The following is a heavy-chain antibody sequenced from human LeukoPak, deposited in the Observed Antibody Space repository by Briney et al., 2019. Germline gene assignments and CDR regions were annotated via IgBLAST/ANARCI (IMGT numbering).Heavy chain of an antibody. CDR3: SKRTGLGY. CDR1: GGSIDSSSYY. V-gene: IGHV4-39*01. J-gene: IGHJ4*02. CDR2: VFYTGNT. D-gene: IGHD1-1*01. Sequence: SGTLSLTCTVSGGSIDSSSYYWGWIRQPPGKGLEWIGSVFYTGNTSYNPSLRSRVTISVDTSKNQFSLKLNSVTAADTAVYYCSKRTGLGYWGQGILVTVTS.